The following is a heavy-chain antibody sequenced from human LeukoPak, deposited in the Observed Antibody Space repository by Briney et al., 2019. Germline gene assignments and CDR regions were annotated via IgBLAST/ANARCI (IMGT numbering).Heavy chain of an antibody. J-gene: IGHJ4*02. CDR2: IIPIFGTA. Sequence: SVKVSCKASGGTFSSYAISWVRQTPGQGLEWMGGIIPIFGTANYAQKFQGRVTITADESTSTAYMELSSLRSEDTAVYYCARGGGITGTTDPSSFDYWGQGTLVTVSS. CDR1: GGTFSSYA. D-gene: IGHD1-7*01. V-gene: IGHV1-69*01. CDR3: ARGGGITGTTDPSSFDY.